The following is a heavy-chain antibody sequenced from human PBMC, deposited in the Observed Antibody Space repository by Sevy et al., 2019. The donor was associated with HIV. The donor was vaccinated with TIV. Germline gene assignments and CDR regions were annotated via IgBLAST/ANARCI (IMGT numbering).Heavy chain of an antibody. Sequence: ASVKVSCKASGYTFTSYDINCVRQATGQGLEWMGWMNPNSGNTGYAQKFQGRVTMTRNTSISTAYMELSSLRSEDTAVYHCAGGLLPVPSWFDPWGQGTLVTVSS. CDR3: AGGLLPVPSWFDP. V-gene: IGHV1-8*01. CDR2: MNPNSGNT. J-gene: IGHJ5*02. D-gene: IGHD2-2*01. CDR1: GYTFTSYD.